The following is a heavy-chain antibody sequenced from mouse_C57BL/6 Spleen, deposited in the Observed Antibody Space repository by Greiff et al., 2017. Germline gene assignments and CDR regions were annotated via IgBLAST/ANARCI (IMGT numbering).Heavy chain of an antibody. Sequence: QVQLQQPGAELVKPGASVKLSCKASGYAFSSSWMHWVKQRPGKGLEWIGRIYPGDGDTNYNGKFKGKATLTADKSSSTAYMQLSSLTSESSAVXVCARQGYGSSYGCAYWGQGTLVTVSA. CDR2: IYPGDGDT. V-gene: IGHV1-82*01. D-gene: IGHD1-1*01. J-gene: IGHJ3*01. CDR1: GYAFSSSW. CDR3: ARQGYGSSYGCAY.